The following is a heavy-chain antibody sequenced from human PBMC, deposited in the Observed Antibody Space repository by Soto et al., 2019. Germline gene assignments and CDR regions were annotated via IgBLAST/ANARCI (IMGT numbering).Heavy chain of an antibody. V-gene: IGHV3-30*18. CDR2: ISCDGSNK. D-gene: IGHD6-19*01. CDR3: AKSQVAGSSGWFDP. CDR1: GFTFSSYG. J-gene: IGHJ5*02. Sequence: LGGSLRLSCAASGFTFSSYGMHWVRQAPGKGLEWVAVISCDGSNKYYADSVKGRFTISRDNSKNTLYLQMNSLRAEDTAVYYCAKSQVAGSSGWFDPWGQGTLVTVSS.